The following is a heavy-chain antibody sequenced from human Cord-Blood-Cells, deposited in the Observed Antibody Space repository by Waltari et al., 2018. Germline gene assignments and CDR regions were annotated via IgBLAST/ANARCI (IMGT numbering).Heavy chain of an antibody. CDR1: GYTLTELS. CDR3: ATARVLMQARHHTPDY. D-gene: IGHD3-16*01. V-gene: IGHV1-24*01. J-gene: IGHJ4*02. CDR2: FDQEDGET. Sequence: QVQLVQSGAEVKKPGASVKVSCKVSGYTLTELSMHWVRQAPGKGLEWMGGFDQEDGETNYAQKCEGRVTMTEETPTVTAYRELSSLRSEDTAVYYCATARVLMQARHHTPDYWGQGTLVTVAS.